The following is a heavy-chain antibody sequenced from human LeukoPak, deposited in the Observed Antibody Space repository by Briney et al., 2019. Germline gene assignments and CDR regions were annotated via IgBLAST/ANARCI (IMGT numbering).Heavy chain of an antibody. CDR2: IYYSGST. CDR3: ARRFDY. Sequence: WVRQPPGKGLEWIGSIYYSGSTSYNPSLKSRVTISVDTSKNQFSLKLNSVTAADTAVYYCARRFDYWGQGTLVTVSS. J-gene: IGHJ4*02. V-gene: IGHV4-39*01.